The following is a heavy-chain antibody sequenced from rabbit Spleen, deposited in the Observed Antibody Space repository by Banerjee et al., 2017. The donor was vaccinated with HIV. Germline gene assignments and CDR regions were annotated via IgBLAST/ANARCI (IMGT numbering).Heavy chain of an antibody. Sequence: QSLEESGGGLVQPEGSLALTCKASGFSFSSSDYICWVRQAPGKGLEWISCIAGSSSGFTYSAAWAKGRFTISKTSSTTVTLQMTRLTVADTATYFCARDTGRSFSSYGMDLWGPGTLVTVS. V-gene: IGHV1S40*01. CDR1: GFSFSSSDY. D-gene: IGHD8-1*01. CDR3: ARDTGRSFSSYGMDL. CDR2: IAGSSSGFT. J-gene: IGHJ6*01.